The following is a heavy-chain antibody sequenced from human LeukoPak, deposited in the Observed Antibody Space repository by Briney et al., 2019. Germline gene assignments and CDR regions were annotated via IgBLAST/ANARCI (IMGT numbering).Heavy chain of an antibody. CDR3: ARDHLPYDFWSGYSPADAFDI. V-gene: IGHV3-48*01. J-gene: IGHJ3*02. CDR2: ISSSSSTI. CDR1: GFTFSSYS. Sequence: GGSLRLSCAASGFTFSSYSMNWVRQAPGKGLEWVSYISSSSSTIYYADSVKGRFTISRDNAKNSLYLQMNSLRAEDTAVYYCARDHLPYDFWSGYSPADAFDIWGQGTMVTVSS. D-gene: IGHD3-3*01.